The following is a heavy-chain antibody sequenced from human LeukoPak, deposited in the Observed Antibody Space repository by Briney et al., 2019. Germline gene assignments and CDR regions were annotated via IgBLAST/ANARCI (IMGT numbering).Heavy chain of an antibody. D-gene: IGHD3-16*01. V-gene: IGHV4-61*01. CDR2: IYYSGST. CDR3: ARTVWGSSVPSFDY. Sequence: TSETLSPTCTVSGDSITSDSNYWGWIRQPPGKGLEWIGYIYYSGSTNYNPSLKSRVTISVDTSKNQFSLKLSSVTAADTAVYYCARTVWGSSVPSFDYWGQGTLVTVSS. J-gene: IGHJ4*02. CDR1: GDSITSDSNY.